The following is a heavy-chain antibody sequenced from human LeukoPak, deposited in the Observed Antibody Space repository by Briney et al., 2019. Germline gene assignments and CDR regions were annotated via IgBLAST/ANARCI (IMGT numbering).Heavy chain of an antibody. CDR3: ATDITMVRGVNSYYFDY. CDR1: GYTFTTYD. V-gene: IGHV1-8*02. Sequence: ASVKVSCKASGYTFTTYDINWVRQATGQGLQWMGWINPNSGNTGYAQKFQGRVTMTEDTSTDTAYMELSSLRSEDTAVYYCATDITMVRGVNSYYFDYWGQGTLVTVSS. CDR2: INPNSGNT. J-gene: IGHJ4*02. D-gene: IGHD3-10*01.